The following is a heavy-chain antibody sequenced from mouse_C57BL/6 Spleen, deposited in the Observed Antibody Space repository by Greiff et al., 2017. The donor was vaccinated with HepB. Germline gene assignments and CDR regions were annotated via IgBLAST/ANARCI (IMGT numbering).Heavy chain of an antibody. D-gene: IGHD2-4*01. V-gene: IGHV1-72*01. CDR2: IDPNSGGT. CDR1: GYTFTSYW. CDR3: ARYDYDGYYFDY. J-gene: IGHJ2*01. Sequence: QVQLQQPGAELVKPGASVKLSCKASGYTFTSYWMHWVKQRPGLGLEWIGRIDPNSGGTKYNEKFKSKATLTVDKPSSTAYMQLSSLTSEDSAVYYCARYDYDGYYFDYWGQGTTLTVSS.